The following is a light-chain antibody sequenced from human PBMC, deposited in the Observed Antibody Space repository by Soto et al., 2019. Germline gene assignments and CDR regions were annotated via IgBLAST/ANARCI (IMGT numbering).Light chain of an antibody. CDR2: EVT. V-gene: IGLV2-14*01. CDR3: SSYTISSTYV. Sequence: QSALTQPASVSASPGQSITISCTGTSSDVGTYDDVSWYRQHPGKGPKLLIYEVTNRPSGVSNRFSGSKSGNTASLTISGLQAEDEADYYCSSYTISSTYVVGSGTKVTVL. CDR1: SSDVGTYDD. J-gene: IGLJ1*01.